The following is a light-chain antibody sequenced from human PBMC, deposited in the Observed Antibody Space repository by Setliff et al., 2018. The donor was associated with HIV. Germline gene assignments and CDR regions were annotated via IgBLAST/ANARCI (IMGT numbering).Light chain of an antibody. CDR2: QAT. CDR3: CSNTGSNTYV. V-gene: IGLV2-23*01. CDR1: SSDVGRYNL. Sequence: QSVLTQPASVSGSPGQSITISCTGTSSDVGRYNLVSWYQQHQGKAPKLMIYQATKRPSGVSNRFSGSKSGNTASLTISGLQAEDEADYYCCSNTGSNTYVFGTGTKVTVL. J-gene: IGLJ1*01.